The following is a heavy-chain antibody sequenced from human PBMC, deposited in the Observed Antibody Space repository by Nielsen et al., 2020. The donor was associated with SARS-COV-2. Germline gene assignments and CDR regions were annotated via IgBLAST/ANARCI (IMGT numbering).Heavy chain of an antibody. J-gene: IGHJ4*02. V-gene: IGHV3-15*01. CDR2: IKSKTDGGTT. Sequence: GESLKISCAASGFTFSNAWMSWVRQAPGKGLEWVGRIKSKTDGGTTDYAAPVKGRFTISRDDSKNTLYLQMNSLKTEDTAVYYCARGVGNDGVDYWGQGTLVTVSS. CDR1: GFTFSNAW. D-gene: IGHD1-1*01. CDR3: ARGVGNDGVDY.